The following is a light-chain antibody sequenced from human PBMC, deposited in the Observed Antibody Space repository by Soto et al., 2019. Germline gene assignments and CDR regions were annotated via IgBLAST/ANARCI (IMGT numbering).Light chain of an antibody. Sequence: EIVMTQSPATLSVSPGESATLSCRASQSVSNNLTWYQQKPGQPPRLLIYGASTRATGVPGRFSGSGSGTEFTLTISSIQSEDFAVYYCQQYNDWWTFGQGTKVDIK. CDR3: QQYNDWWT. V-gene: IGKV3-15*01. J-gene: IGKJ1*01. CDR2: GAS. CDR1: QSVSNN.